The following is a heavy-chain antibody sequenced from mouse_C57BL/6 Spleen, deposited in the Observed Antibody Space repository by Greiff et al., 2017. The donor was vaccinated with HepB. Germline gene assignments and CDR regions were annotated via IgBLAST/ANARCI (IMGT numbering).Heavy chain of an antibody. CDR3: AGSLLYDGYYYYAMDY. Sequence: VQLQQSGAELVKPGASVKLSCTASGFNIKDYYMHWVKQRTEQGLEWIGRIDPEDGETKYAPKFQGKATITADTSSNTAYLQLSSLTSEVTAVYYGAGSLLYDGYYYYAMDYWGQGTSVTVSS. J-gene: IGHJ4*01. V-gene: IGHV14-2*01. CDR2: IDPEDGET. D-gene: IGHD2-3*01. CDR1: GFNIKDYY.